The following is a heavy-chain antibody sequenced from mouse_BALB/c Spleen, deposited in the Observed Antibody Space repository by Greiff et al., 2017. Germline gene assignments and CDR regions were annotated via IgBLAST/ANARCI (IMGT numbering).Heavy chain of an antibody. CDR1: GFSLTSYG. J-gene: IGHJ4*01. CDR3: ASIYYGNYEDAMDY. V-gene: IGHV2-2*02. D-gene: IGHD2-1*01. Sequence: VQLQQSGPGLVQPSQSLSITCTVSGFSLTSYGVHWVRQSPGKGLEWLGVIWSGGSTDYNAAFISRLSISKDNSKSQVFFKMNSLQANDTAIYYCASIYYGNYEDAMDYWGQGTSVTVSS. CDR2: IWSGGST.